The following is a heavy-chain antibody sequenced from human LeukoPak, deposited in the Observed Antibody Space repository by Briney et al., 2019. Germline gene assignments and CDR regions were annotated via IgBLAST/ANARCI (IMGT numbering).Heavy chain of an antibody. CDR2: IIPILGIA. Sequence: ASVKVSCKASGGTFSSYTISWVRQAPGQGLEWMGRIIPILGIANYAQKSQGRVTITADKSTSTAYMELSSLRSEDTAVYYCARYVYYDSSGYPNYYFDYWGQGTLVTVSS. CDR3: ARYVYYDSSGYPNYYFDY. J-gene: IGHJ4*02. V-gene: IGHV1-69*02. CDR1: GGTFSSYT. D-gene: IGHD3-22*01.